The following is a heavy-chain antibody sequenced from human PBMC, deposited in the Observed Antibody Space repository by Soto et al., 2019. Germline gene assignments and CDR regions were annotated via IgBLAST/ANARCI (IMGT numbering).Heavy chain of an antibody. D-gene: IGHD3-3*01. J-gene: IGHJ5*02. CDR3: ARGQRFSDRFDP. CDR2: IYSRGST. V-gene: IGHV4-4*07. Sequence: QVQLQESGPGLVKPSETLSLTCTVSGGDICTYYWTWIRQPAGKGLEWIGRIYSRGSTKYNPSLKSRVTMSLDTSKNHFALRLSSVTAADTAVYDCARGQRFSDRFDPWGQGTLVTVSS. CDR1: GGDICTYY.